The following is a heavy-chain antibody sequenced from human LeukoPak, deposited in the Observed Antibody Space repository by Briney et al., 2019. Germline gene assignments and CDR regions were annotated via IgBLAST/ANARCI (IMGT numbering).Heavy chain of an antibody. J-gene: IGHJ4*02. CDR2: ISSSSSYI. Sequence: GVSLRRSCAAPGFTFSSYSMNWVRQAPGKGLEWVSSISSSSSYIYYADSVKGRFTTSRDNAKNSLYLQMNSLRAEDTAVYYCARGGSTRNGVFDYWGQGTLVTVSS. CDR1: GFTFSSYS. D-gene: IGHD2-2*01. V-gene: IGHV3-21*01. CDR3: ARGGSTRNGVFDY.